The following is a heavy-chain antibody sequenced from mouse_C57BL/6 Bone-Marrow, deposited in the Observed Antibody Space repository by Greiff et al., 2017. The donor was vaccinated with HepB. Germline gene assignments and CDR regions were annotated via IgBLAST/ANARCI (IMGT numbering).Heavy chain of an antibody. D-gene: IGHD2-1*01. J-gene: IGHJ4*01. CDR2: INPNNGGT. CDR1: GYTFTDYN. Sequence: EVQLQQSGPELVKPGASVKIPCKASGYTFTDYNMDWVKQSHGKSLEWIGDINPNNGGTIYNQKFKGKATLTVDKSSSTAYMELSSLTSEDTAVYYCSRGVYYGPYFSMDYWGQGTSVTVSS. V-gene: IGHV1-18*01. CDR3: SRGVYYGPYFSMDY.